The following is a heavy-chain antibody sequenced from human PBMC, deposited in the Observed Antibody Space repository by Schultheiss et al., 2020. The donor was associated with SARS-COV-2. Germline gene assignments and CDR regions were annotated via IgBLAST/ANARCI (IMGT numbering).Heavy chain of an antibody. Sequence: GGSLRLSCAASGFTVSSNYMSWVRQAPGKGLEWVSVIYSGGSTYYADSVKGRFTISRDNSKNTLYLQMNSLRAEDTAVYYCAKMGGGSSWYYFDYWGQGTLVTVSS. D-gene: IGHD6-13*01. CDR3: AKMGGGSSWYYFDY. CDR1: GFTVSSNY. CDR2: IYSGGST. J-gene: IGHJ4*02. V-gene: IGHV3-53*05.